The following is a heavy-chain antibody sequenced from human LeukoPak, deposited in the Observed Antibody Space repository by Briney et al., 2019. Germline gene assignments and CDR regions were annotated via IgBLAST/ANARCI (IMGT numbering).Heavy chain of an antibody. J-gene: IGHJ4*02. CDR2: VRSKAHGGTT. CDR3: TRVGADYYFDY. CDR1: GFTFEDFV. D-gene: IGHD1-26*01. Sequence: GGSLRLSCRTSGFTFEDFVMSWFRQVPGEGLDWVGFVRSKAHGGTTEYAASVKGRFTISRDDSKSIAYLQMNSLKTEDTAVYYCTRVGADYYFDYWGQGTLVTVSS. V-gene: IGHV3-49*03.